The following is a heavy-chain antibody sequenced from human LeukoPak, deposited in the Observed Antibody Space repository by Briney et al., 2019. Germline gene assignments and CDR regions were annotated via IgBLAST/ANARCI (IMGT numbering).Heavy chain of an antibody. Sequence: GASVKVSCKASGYTFTGYYMHWVRQAPGQGLEWMGGIIPIFGTANYAQKFQGRVTITADKSTSTAYMELSSLRSEDTAAYYCARGAIAARQWGYYYYYMGVWGKGTTVTVSS. CDR1: GYTFTGYY. CDR2: IIPIFGTA. J-gene: IGHJ6*03. D-gene: IGHD6-6*01. V-gene: IGHV1-69*06. CDR3: ARGAIAARQWGYYYYYMGV.